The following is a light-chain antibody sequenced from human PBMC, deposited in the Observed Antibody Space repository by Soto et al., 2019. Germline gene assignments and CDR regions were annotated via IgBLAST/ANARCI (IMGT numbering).Light chain of an antibody. Sequence: AIQMTQSPSSLSASVGDRVTITCRASQGIRKDLGWYQQTPGKAPKLLIYAASNLHSGVPSRFSGSGSGTDFPLTISSLQPEDSATYYCLQDYDYPRTFGQGTKVEIK. CDR3: LQDYDYPRT. CDR2: AAS. J-gene: IGKJ1*01. CDR1: QGIRKD. V-gene: IGKV1-6*01.